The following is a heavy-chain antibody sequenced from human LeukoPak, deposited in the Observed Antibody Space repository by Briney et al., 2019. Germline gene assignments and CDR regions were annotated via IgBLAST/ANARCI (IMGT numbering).Heavy chain of an antibody. CDR3: ARAVGSGSFQTYYYYMDV. V-gene: IGHV4-4*07. CDR2: IYTSGST. D-gene: IGHD3-10*01. CDR1: GVSISSYY. Sequence: SETLSLTCTVSGVSISSYYWSWIRQPPGKGLEWIGRIYTSGSTNYNPSLKSRVTMSVDTSKNQFSLKLSSVTAADTAVYYCARAVGSGSFQTYYYYMDVWGKGTTVTISS. J-gene: IGHJ6*03.